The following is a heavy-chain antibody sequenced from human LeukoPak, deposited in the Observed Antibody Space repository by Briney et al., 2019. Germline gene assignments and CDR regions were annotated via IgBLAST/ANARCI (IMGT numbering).Heavy chain of an antibody. D-gene: IGHD1-20*01. V-gene: IGHV3-9*01. CDR2: INWNSGSI. J-gene: IGHJ6*02. CDR1: GFTFDDYA. Sequence: GGSLILSCAASGFTFDDYAMHWVRQAPGKGLEWVSGINWNSGSIGYADSVKGRFTISRDNSRNSIYLQMNSLRAEDTAVYYCARFVANWNPGGMDVWGQGTTVIVSS. CDR3: ARFVANWNPGGMDV.